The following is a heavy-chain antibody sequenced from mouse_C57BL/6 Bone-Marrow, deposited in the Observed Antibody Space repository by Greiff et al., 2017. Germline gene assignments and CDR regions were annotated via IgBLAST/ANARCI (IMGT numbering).Heavy chain of an antibody. CDR3: ARRRYCGNYRYAMDY. Sequence: EVQLQQSGPELVKPGASVKIPCKASGYTFTDYNMDWVKQSHGKSLEWIGDINPNNGGTIYNQKFKGKATLTVDKSSSTAYMELRSLTSEDTAVYYCARRRYCGNYRYAMDYWGQGTSVTVSS. CDR1: GYTFTDYN. D-gene: IGHD2-1*01. V-gene: IGHV1-18*01. CDR2: INPNNGGT. J-gene: IGHJ4*01.